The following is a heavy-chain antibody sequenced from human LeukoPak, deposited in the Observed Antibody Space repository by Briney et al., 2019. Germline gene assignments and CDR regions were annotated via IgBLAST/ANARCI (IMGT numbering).Heavy chain of an antibody. Sequence: SQTLSLTCTVSGGSISSGRYYWSWIRQPAGKGLEWIGRLYTSGSTNYNPSLKSRVTISVDTSKNQFSLKLSSVTAADTAVYYCAREKAGIAVAGTLDYWGQGTLVTVSS. D-gene: IGHD6-19*01. CDR2: LYTSGST. CDR3: AREKAGIAVAGTLDY. CDR1: GGSISSGRYY. V-gene: IGHV4-61*02. J-gene: IGHJ4*02.